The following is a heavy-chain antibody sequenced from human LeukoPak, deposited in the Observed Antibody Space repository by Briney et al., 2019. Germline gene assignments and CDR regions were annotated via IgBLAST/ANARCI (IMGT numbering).Heavy chain of an antibody. CDR3: ARSWNGDRGSYYLTY. J-gene: IGHJ4*02. CDR1: GGSFSDYY. CDR2: VNHSGST. Sequence: SETLSLTCAVYGGSFSDYYWTWIRQPPGKGLEWIGEVNHSGSTNHNPSLESRVTISVDTSKNQFSLRLSSVTAADTAVYYRARSWNGDRGSYYLTYWGQGNMVTVSS. D-gene: IGHD2/OR15-2a*01. V-gene: IGHV4-34*01.